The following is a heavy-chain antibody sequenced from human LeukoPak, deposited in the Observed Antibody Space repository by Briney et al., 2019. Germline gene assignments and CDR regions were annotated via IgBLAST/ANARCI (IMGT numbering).Heavy chain of an antibody. CDR3: AKYGSNWHFDY. V-gene: IGHV3-23*01. D-gene: IGHD6-13*01. Sequence: GGSLRLSCAASGSTFSSYAMNWVRQAPGKGLEWVSAISGNGGSTYQADSMRGRFTISRDNSKNTLYLQMNSLRAEDTAVYYCAKYGSNWHFDYWGQGTLVTVSS. J-gene: IGHJ4*02. CDR2: ISGNGGST. CDR1: GSTFSSYA.